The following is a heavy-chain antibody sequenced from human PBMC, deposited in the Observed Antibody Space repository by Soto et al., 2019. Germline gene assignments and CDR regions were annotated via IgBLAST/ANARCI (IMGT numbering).Heavy chain of an antibody. D-gene: IGHD2-21*01. CDR1: GFTFSTYA. V-gene: IGHV3-23*01. CDR2: ILHDETP. J-gene: IGHJ4*02. CDR3: AKDLFPTSGQRFFFES. Sequence: GSLRLSCAASGFTFSTYAMTWVRQAPGRGLEWVSTILHDETPFYTDSVKGRFTISRDNVRGTLYLQMNGLRVEDAALYYCAKDLFPTSGQRFFFESWGQGSLVTVSS.